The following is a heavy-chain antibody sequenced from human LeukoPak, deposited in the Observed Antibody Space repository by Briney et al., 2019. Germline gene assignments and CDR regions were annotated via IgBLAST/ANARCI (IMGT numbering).Heavy chain of an antibody. V-gene: IGHV3-48*03. Sequence: PGGPLRLSCAASGFTFSTYEMNWVRQAPGKGLEWVSYISSSGSTIYYADSVKGRFTISRDNAKNSLYLQMYSLRAEDTAVYYCASEDRTTMTTFDYWGQGTLVTVSS. CDR2: ISSSGSTI. J-gene: IGHJ4*02. D-gene: IGHD4-17*01. CDR1: GFTFSTYE. CDR3: ASEDRTTMTTFDY.